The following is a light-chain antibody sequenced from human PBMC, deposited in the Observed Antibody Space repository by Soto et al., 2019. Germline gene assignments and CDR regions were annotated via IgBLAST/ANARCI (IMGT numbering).Light chain of an antibody. CDR3: AAWDDSLNGVV. J-gene: IGLJ2*01. V-gene: IGLV1-44*01. Sequence: QSVLTQPPSASGTPGQRVTISCSGSSSTIGSNTVNWYQQLPGPAPKLLMYSNTQRPSRVPDRCSGSKSGTSASLGISGLPSEDEADYYCAAWDDSLNGVVFGGGTKLTVL. CDR2: SNT. CDR1: SSTIGSNT.